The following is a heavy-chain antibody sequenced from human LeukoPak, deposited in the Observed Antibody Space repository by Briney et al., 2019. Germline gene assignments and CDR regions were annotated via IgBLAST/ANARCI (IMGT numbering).Heavy chain of an antibody. J-gene: IGHJ6*02. CDR1: GFTVSSDY. CDR2: IYTGGTP. D-gene: IGHD2-15*01. CDR3: ARSGRYCAGGSCYYYYGMDN. V-gene: IGHV3-66*01. Sequence: GGSLRLSCAASGFTVSSDYMTWVRQAPGKGLEWVSVIYTGGTPYYADSVKGRFTISRDNSKNTLYLQMNSLRAEDTAVYYCARSGRYCAGGSCYYYYGMDNWGQGTTVTVS.